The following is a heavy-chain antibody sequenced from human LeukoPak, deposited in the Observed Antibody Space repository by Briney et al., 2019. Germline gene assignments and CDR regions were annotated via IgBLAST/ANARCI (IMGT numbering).Heavy chain of an antibody. Sequence: GGSLRLSCAASEFTFSSYAMHWVRQAPGKGLEWVAAISFDGNNEYYADSVKGRFTISRDNSKNTLYLQMNSLRAEDTAVYYCANKIRKYTSGYYYFDYWGQGTLATVSS. J-gene: IGHJ4*02. D-gene: IGHD6-25*01. CDR1: EFTFSSYA. V-gene: IGHV3-30-3*01. CDR3: ANKIRKYTSGYYYFDY. CDR2: ISFDGNNE.